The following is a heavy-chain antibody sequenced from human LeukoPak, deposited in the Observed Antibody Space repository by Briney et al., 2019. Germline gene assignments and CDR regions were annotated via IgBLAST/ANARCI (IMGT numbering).Heavy chain of an antibody. CDR2: ILYDGSNK. Sequence: GGSLRLSCAASGFTFSSYGMHWVRQAPGKGLEWVAVILYDGSNKYYADSVKGRFTTSRENSQNTLYLQMSSLRAEDTAVCYCAKGDYYYGMDVWGQGTTVTVSS. J-gene: IGHJ6*02. CDR1: GFTFSSYG. CDR3: AKGDYYYGMDV. V-gene: IGHV3-30*18.